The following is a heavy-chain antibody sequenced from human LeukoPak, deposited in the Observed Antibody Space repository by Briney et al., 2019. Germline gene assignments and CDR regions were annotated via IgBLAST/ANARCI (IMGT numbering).Heavy chain of an antibody. CDR2: ISSSSSYI. CDR1: GFTFSSYS. Sequence: GGSLRLSCAASGFTFSSYSMNWVRQAPGKGLEWVSSISSSSSYIYYADSVKGRFTISRDNAKNSLYLQMSSLRAEDTAVYYCARSIAAAGKTVDYWGQGTLVTVSS. V-gene: IGHV3-21*04. CDR3: ARSIAAAGKTVDY. D-gene: IGHD6-13*01. J-gene: IGHJ4*02.